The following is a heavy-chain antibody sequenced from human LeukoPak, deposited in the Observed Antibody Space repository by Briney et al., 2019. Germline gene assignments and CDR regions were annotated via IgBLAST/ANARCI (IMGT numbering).Heavy chain of an antibody. CDR3: ARDLRGWFYFDY. CDR1: GFTFSSYS. D-gene: IGHD6-19*01. Sequence: GGSLRLSCAASGFTFSSYSMKWVSQAPGKGVEWVSYISSSSSYISYADSVTGRFTISTDNAKNSLYLQMNSLRAEDTAAYYCARDLRGWFYFDYWGQGTLVTVSS. J-gene: IGHJ4*02. V-gene: IGHV3-21*01. CDR2: ISSSSSYI.